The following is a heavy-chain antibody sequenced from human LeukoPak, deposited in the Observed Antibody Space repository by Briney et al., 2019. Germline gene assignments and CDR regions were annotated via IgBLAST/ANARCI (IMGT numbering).Heavy chain of an antibody. CDR1: GFTFSNAW. Sequence: GSLRLSCAASGFTFSNAWMKWVRQAPGKGLEWVSAISGSGGSTYYADSVKGRFTISRDNSKNTLYLQMNSLRAEDTAVYYCAKGLSGYSSGWYDLDYWGQGTLVTVSS. D-gene: IGHD6-19*01. J-gene: IGHJ4*02. V-gene: IGHV3-23*01. CDR2: ISGSGGST. CDR3: AKGLSGYSSGWYDLDY.